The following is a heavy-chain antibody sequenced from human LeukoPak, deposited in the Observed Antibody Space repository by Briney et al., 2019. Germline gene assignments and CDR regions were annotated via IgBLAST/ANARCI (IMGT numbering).Heavy chain of an antibody. J-gene: IGHJ4*02. CDR3: ARARPGYSSSWYDY. Sequence: GGSLRLSCEASGFILSKYWMSWVRQAPGKGLEWVSSISGSGGSTYYADSVKGRFTISRDNSKNTLYLQMNNLRAEDTAVYYCARARPGYSSSWYDYWGQGTLVTVSS. V-gene: IGHV3-23*01. CDR1: GFILSKYW. D-gene: IGHD6-13*01. CDR2: ISGSGGST.